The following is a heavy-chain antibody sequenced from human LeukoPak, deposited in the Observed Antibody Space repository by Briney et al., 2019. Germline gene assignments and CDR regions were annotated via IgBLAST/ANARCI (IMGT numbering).Heavy chain of an antibody. CDR1: GFTFSSYS. D-gene: IGHD3-22*01. CDR3: AKGSLGGYSWYYFDY. Sequence: PGGSLRLSCAASGFTFSSYSMSWVRQAPGKGLEWVSAISGSGGSTYYADSVNGGFTISRDTSKNTLYLQMNSLRAEDPAVYYCAKGSLGGYSWYYFDYWGQGPLVTVSS. J-gene: IGHJ4*02. CDR2: ISGSGGST. V-gene: IGHV3-23*01.